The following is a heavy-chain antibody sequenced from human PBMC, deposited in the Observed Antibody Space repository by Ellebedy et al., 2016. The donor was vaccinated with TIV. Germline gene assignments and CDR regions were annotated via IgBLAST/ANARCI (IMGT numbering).Heavy chain of an antibody. D-gene: IGHD2/OR15-2a*01. J-gene: IGHJ5*01. CDR1: GGSFSNYY. Sequence: MPSETLSLTCAVYGGSFSNYYWNWIRRPPGKGLEWIGEINHSGSTNYNPSLKSRVAISLDTSKNQFSLKLSSVTAADTAVYYCAKLAFSWGSWFDSWGQGTLVTVSS. V-gene: IGHV4-34*01. CDR3: AKLAFSWGSWFDS. CDR2: INHSGST.